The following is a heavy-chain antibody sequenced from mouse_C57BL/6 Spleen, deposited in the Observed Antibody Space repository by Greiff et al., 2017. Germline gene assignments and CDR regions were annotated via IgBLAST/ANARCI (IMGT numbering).Heavy chain of an antibody. CDR2: IRNKANGYTT. CDR3: ARYKATVLDY. J-gene: IGHJ2*01. D-gene: IGHD1-1*01. V-gene: IGHV7-3*01. Sequence: EVQLVESGGGLVQPGGSLSLSCAASGFTFTDYYMSWVRQPPGKALEWLGFIRNKANGYTTEYSAAVKGRFTISRYNSQSILYLQMNALRAEDSATYYCARYKATVLDYWGQGTTLTVSS. CDR1: GFTFTDYY.